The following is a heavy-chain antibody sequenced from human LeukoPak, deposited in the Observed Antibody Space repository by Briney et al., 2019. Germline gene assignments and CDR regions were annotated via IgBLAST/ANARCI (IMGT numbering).Heavy chain of an antibody. Sequence: GGSLRLSCAASGFTFSSYAMSWVRQAPGKGLEWVSAISDNGGSTYYADSVKGRFTISRDNSKNTLYLQMNSLRAEDTAVYYCAKDGITYYYDSSGSQGVDYWGQGTLVTVSS. CDR1: GFTFSSYA. CDR2: ISDNGGST. V-gene: IGHV3-23*01. J-gene: IGHJ4*02. CDR3: AKDGITYYYDSSGSQGVDY. D-gene: IGHD3-22*01.